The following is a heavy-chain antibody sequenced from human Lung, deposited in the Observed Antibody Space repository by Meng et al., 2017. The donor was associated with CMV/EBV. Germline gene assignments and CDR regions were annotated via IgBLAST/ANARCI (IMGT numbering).Heavy chain of an antibody. J-gene: IGHJ5*02. CDR1: GFTFKKFA. D-gene: IGHD4-17*01. CDR3: AKGDSGDFGRFDP. CDR2: ITGNGGST. V-gene: IGHV3-23*01. Sequence: SXAASGFTFKKFAMSWVRQAPGKGLEWVSTITGNGGSTYYAVSVKGRFTISRDNSKNNLYLQMNSLRGEDTAVYYCAKGDSGDFGRFDPWGQGTLVTVSS.